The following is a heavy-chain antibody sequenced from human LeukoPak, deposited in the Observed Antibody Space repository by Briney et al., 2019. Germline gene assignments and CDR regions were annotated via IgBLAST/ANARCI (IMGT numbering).Heavy chain of an antibody. CDR1: GFTFSSHW. Sequence: GGSLRLSCAASGFTFSSHWMNWVRQAPGKGLEWVANIKQGGSEIYYVDSVKGRFTISRDDAKNSLYLQMNSLRDEDTAVYYCSRGRGDYWGQGTLVTVSS. V-gene: IGHV3-7*01. J-gene: IGHJ4*02. CDR2: IKQGGSEI. CDR3: SRGRGDY.